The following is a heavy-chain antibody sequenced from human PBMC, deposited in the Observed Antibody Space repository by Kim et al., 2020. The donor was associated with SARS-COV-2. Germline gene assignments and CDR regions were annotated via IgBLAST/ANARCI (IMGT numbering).Heavy chain of an antibody. Sequence: GGSLRLSCAASGFTFSGYAMNWVRQAPGKGLEWVSVIYSGGTSTYYADSVKGRFTISRDNSKNTLYLQMDSLRAEDTAVYYCAKTLTIWYQVDHWGLGTLVTVSS. J-gene: IGHJ4*02. CDR1: GFTFSGYA. V-gene: IGHV3-23*03. CDR2: IYSGGTST. CDR3: AKTLTIWYQVDH. D-gene: IGHD6-13*01.